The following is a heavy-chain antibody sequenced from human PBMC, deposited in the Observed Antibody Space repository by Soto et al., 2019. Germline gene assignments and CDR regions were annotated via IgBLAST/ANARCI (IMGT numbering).Heavy chain of an antibody. V-gene: IGHV3-23*01. Sequence: PGGSLRLSCAASGFTFSSYAMSWVRQAPGKGLEWVSAISGSGGSTYYADSVKGRFTISRDNSKNTLYLQMNSLRAEDTAVYYCAKWFEGGDYYGSGSYPHRAPFDYWGQGTLVTVSS. D-gene: IGHD3-10*01. CDR2: ISGSGGST. CDR3: AKWFEGGDYYGSGSYPHRAPFDY. CDR1: GFTFSSYA. J-gene: IGHJ4*02.